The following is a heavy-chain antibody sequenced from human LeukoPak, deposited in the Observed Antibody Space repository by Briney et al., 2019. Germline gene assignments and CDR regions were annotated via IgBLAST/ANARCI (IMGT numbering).Heavy chain of an antibody. CDR2: IYSGGAT. CDR1: GITVNTNY. Sequence: PGGSLRLSCAASGITVNTNYMSWVRQAPGKGLEWVSIIYSGGATYYADSVKGRFTISRDNSKNTLYLQMNSLRAEDTAVYYCAKERRFGEFNYWGQGTLVTVSS. CDR3: AKERRFGEFNY. V-gene: IGHV3-53*01. J-gene: IGHJ4*02. D-gene: IGHD3-10*01.